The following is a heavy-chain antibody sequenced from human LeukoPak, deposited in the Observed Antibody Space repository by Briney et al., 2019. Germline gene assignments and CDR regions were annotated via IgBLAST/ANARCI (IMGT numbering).Heavy chain of an antibody. Sequence: PGGSLRLSCAASGFTFSSYSMNWVRQAPGKGLEWVSYISSSSSTIYYADSVKGRFTISRDNSKNTLYLQMNSLRAEDTAVYYCAKDITVTTLHFDYWGQGTLVTVSS. V-gene: IGHV3-48*01. CDR1: GFTFSSYS. D-gene: IGHD4-17*01. CDR2: ISSSSSTI. CDR3: AKDITVTTLHFDY. J-gene: IGHJ4*02.